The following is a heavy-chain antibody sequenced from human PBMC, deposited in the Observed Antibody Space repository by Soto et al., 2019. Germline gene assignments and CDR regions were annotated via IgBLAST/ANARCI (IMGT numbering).Heavy chain of an antibody. CDR3: ARDRGGVAAAGTLDY. J-gene: IGHJ4*02. Sequence: SVRGSCKASGGTFSSYSISWLPQAPGQGLEWMGGIIPIFGTANYAQKFQGRVTITADESTSTAYMELSSLRSEDTAVYYCARDRGGVAAAGTLDYWGQGTLVTVSS. CDR2: IIPIFGTA. V-gene: IGHV1-69*13. CDR1: GGTFSSYS. D-gene: IGHD6-13*01.